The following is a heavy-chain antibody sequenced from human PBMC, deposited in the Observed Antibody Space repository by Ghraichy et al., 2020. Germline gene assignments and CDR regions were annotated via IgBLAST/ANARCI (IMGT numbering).Heavy chain of an antibody. J-gene: IGHJ6*02. D-gene: IGHD1-26*01. Sequence: SETLSLTCAVYGGSFSGYYWSWIRQPPGKGLEWIGEINHSGSTNYNPSLKSRVTISVDTSKNQFSLKLSSVTAADTAVYYCARGLGAATKIYYYYYGMDVWGQGTAVTVSS. CDR1: GGSFSGYY. V-gene: IGHV4-34*01. CDR3: ARGLGAATKIYYYYYGMDV. CDR2: INHSGST.